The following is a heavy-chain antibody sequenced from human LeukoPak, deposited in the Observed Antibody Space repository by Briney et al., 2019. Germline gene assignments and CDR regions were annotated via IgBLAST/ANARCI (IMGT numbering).Heavy chain of an antibody. CDR3: TRGGGLDV. D-gene: IGHD3-16*01. J-gene: IGHJ6*02. V-gene: IGHV3-7*03. Sequence: GGSLRLSCAASGFTFSSYWMNWARQAPGKGLEWVASINHNGNVNYYVDSVKGRFIISRDNAKNSLYLQMSNLRAEDTAVYFCTRGGGLDVWGQGATVTVSS. CDR2: INHNGNVN. CDR1: GFTFSSYW.